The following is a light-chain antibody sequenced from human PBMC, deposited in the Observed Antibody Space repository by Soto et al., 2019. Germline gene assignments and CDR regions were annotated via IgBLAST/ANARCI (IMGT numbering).Light chain of an antibody. V-gene: IGLV1-47*01. Sequence: QSVLTQPPSASGTPGQRVTISCSGSSSNIGRNFAYWYQHVPGTAPRLLIQRNNERPSGVPDRFSGSKSGTSVSLAISGLRSDDEATYYCAAWDDTLDAQVFGGGTKLTVL. CDR2: RNN. CDR3: AAWDDTLDAQV. J-gene: IGLJ3*02. CDR1: SSNIGRNF.